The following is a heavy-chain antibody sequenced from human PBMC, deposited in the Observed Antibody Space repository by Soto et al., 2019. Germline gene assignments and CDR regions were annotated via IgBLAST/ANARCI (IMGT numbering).Heavy chain of an antibody. CDR3: ARQGGYGPLLYFDY. CDR2: IYSGGST. CDR1: GFTVSSNY. J-gene: IGHJ4*02. D-gene: IGHD5-18*01. Sequence: EVQLVETGGGLIQPGGSLRLSCAASGFTVSSNYMSWVRQAPGKGLEWVSVIYSGGSTYYADSVKGRFTISRDNSKNTLYLQMNSLRAEDTAVYYCARQGGYGPLLYFDYWGQGTLVTVSS. V-gene: IGHV3-53*02.